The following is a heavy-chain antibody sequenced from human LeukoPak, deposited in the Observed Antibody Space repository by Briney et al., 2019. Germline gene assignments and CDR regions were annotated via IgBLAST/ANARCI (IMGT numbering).Heavy chain of an antibody. V-gene: IGHV3-30*09. J-gene: IGHJ5*01. CDR3: ARDSPWLDC. Sequence: GSLKLSCVASGFSITNYGIYWVRQAPGKGLEWVTIISHDGSKKFYADSVKGRFDISRDISKNTVYLQMSSLRVEDTAVYYCARDSPWLDCWGQGTLVTVSS. CDR1: GFSITNYG. CDR2: ISHDGSKK.